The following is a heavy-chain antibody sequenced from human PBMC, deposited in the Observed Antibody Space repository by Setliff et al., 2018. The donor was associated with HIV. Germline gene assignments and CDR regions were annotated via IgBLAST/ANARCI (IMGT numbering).Heavy chain of an antibody. J-gene: IGHJ4*02. CDR1: GFTFRNYG. Sequence: PGGSLRLSCTASGFTFRNYGMNWVRQAPGKGLKWVAITSYDGTYRHYADSVRGRFTISRDNSRNTVYLRLNSLRGEDTALYYCAKGGYNYGYFDYWGQGTLVTVSS. V-gene: IGHV3-30*18. D-gene: IGHD5-18*01. CDR2: TSYDGTYR. CDR3: AKGGYNYGYFDY.